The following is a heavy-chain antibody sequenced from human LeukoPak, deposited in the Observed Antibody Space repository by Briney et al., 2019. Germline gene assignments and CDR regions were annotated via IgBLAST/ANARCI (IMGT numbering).Heavy chain of an antibody. Sequence: GGSLRLSCAASEFPFSDYYMSWIRQAPGKGLEWVSYISSSGSSISYADSVKGRFTISRDNAKNSLYLQMNSLRAEDTAVYYCARDYYGLGSFLDYWGQGTLVTVSS. D-gene: IGHD3-10*01. CDR1: EFPFSDYY. CDR3: ARDYYGLGSFLDY. J-gene: IGHJ4*02. CDR2: ISSSGSSI. V-gene: IGHV3-11*04.